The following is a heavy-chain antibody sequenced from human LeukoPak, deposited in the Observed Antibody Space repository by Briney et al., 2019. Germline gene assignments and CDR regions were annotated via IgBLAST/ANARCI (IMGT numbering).Heavy chain of an antibody. D-gene: IGHD1-14*01. CDR3: AKLPALTVDY. V-gene: IGHV3-23*01. Sequence: AGGSLRLSCAASRFTFSSYATTWVRQPPGKGLEWVSAISGSGGSTYYADSVKGRFTISRDNSKNTLYLQMNSLRAEDTAVYYCAKLPALTVDYWGQGTLVTVSS. J-gene: IGHJ4*02. CDR2: ISGSGGST. CDR1: RFTFSSYA.